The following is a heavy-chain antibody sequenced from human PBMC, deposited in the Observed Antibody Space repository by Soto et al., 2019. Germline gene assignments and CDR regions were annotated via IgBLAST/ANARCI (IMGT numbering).Heavy chain of an antibody. Sequence: SVKVSCKASGGTFSSYAISWVRQAPGQGLEWMGGIIPIFGTANYAQKFQGRVTITADESTSTAYMELSSLRSEDTAVYYCARDKGYYDSSGYSGGALHAFDIWGQGTMVTVSS. D-gene: IGHD3-22*01. J-gene: IGHJ3*02. CDR1: GGTFSSYA. CDR3: ARDKGYYDSSGYSGGALHAFDI. V-gene: IGHV1-69*13. CDR2: IIPIFGTA.